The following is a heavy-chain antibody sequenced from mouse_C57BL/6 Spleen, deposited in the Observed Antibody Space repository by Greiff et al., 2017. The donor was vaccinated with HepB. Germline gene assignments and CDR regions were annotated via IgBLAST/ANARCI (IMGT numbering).Heavy chain of an antibody. Sequence: EVKLVESEGGLVQPGSSMKLSCTASGFTFSDYYMAWVRQVPEKGLEWVANINYDGSSTYYLDSLKSRFIISRDNAKNILYLQMSSLKSEDTATYYCARGGGNYRYWYFDVWGTGTTVTVSS. D-gene: IGHD2-1*01. V-gene: IGHV5-16*01. J-gene: IGHJ1*03. CDR1: GFTFSDYY. CDR2: INYDGSST. CDR3: ARGGGNYRYWYFDV.